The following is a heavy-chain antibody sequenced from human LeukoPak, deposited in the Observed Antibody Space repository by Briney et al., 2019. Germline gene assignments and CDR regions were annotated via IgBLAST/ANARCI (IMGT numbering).Heavy chain of an antibody. V-gene: IGHV3-48*04. J-gene: IGHJ5*01. D-gene: IGHD2-2*01. CDR1: GFTFSSYS. CDR3: AKLLRSNTVYDS. CDR2: ISSLSGTI. Sequence: GGSLRLSCVASGFTFSSYSMNWVRQAPGEGLEWVSYISSLSGTIYYADSVKGRFTISRDNAKNFLFLQMNFLRVEDTAFYYCAKLLRSNTVYDSWGRGALVTVSS.